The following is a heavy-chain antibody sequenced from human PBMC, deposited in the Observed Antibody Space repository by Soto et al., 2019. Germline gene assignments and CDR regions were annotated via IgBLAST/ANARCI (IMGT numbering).Heavy chain of an antibody. CDR3: ARLSGCRNGVCYKFDY. D-gene: IGHD2-8*01. V-gene: IGHV5-51*01. Sequence: PGESLKISCQGSGYSFTSYWIAWVRQMPGKGREWMGIVYPGDSDTRYSPSFQGQVTISADKSISTAYLQWSSLKASDTAMYYCARLSGCRNGVCYKFDYWGLGTLVTVSS. J-gene: IGHJ4*02. CDR1: GYSFTSYW. CDR2: VYPGDSDT.